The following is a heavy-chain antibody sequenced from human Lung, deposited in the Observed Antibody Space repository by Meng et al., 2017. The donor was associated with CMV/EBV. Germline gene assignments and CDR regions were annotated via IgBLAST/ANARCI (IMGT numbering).Heavy chain of an antibody. CDR2: IIPMRATT. CDR3: VGSEEFYHFRSGWEWYYHYGMDV. J-gene: IGHJ6*02. Sequence: SVKVSXKASGDTFSKYVTSWVRQAPGQGLEWMGGIIPMRATTNYAQRFQGRVTITADKSTGTVYMELSSLGSEDTAVYYCVGSEEFYHFRSGWEWYYHYGMDVWGPGTTVTVSS. CDR1: GDTFSKYV. D-gene: IGHD3-3*01. V-gene: IGHV1-69*10.